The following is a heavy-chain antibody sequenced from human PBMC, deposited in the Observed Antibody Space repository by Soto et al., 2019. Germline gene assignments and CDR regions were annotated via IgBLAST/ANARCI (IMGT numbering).Heavy chain of an antibody. Sequence: PGGSLRLSCAASGFTFSSYAMSWFRQAPGKGLEWVSAISGSGGSTYYADSVKGRFTISRDNSKNTLYLQMNSLRAEDTAVYYCAKEGGYTYYDFWSGPDYWGQGTLVTVSS. CDR1: GFTFSSYA. J-gene: IGHJ4*02. CDR2: ISGSGGST. D-gene: IGHD3-3*01. CDR3: AKEGGYTYYDFWSGPDY. V-gene: IGHV3-23*01.